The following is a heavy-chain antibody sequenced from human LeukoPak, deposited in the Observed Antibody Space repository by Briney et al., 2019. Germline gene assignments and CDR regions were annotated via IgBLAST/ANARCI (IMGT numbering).Heavy chain of an antibody. Sequence: SETLSLTCTVSGGSISSYYWNWIRQAPGKGLEWIGFINSSGSTNYNPSLKSRVTMSVDTSKNQFSLKLRSVTDADTAVYHCARGGSSTWRIGYYFDFWGQGTLVTVSS. CDR1: GGSISSYY. V-gene: IGHV4-59*01. J-gene: IGHJ4*02. CDR3: ARGGSSTWRIGYYFDF. D-gene: IGHD6-13*01. CDR2: INSSGST.